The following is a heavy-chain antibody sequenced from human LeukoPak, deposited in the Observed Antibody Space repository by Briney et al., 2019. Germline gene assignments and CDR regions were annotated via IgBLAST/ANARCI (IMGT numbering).Heavy chain of an antibody. J-gene: IGHJ4*02. V-gene: IGHV3-21*01. D-gene: IGHD3-22*01. CDR2: ISSSSSYT. CDR1: GFTFSSYS. CDR3: ARDGWGYGDSSGYYLDYFDY. Sequence: PGGSLRLSCAASGFTFSSYSMNWVRQAPGKGLEWVSSISSSSSYTYYADSVKGRFTISRDNAKNSLYLQMNSLRAEDTAVYYCARDGWGYGDSSGYYLDYFDYWGQGTLVTVSS.